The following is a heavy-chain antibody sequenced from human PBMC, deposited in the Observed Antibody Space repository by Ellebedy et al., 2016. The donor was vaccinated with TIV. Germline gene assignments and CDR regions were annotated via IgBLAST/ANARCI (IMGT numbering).Heavy chain of an antibody. CDR1: GGSISSSSYY. J-gene: IGHJ4*02. D-gene: IGHD3-3*01. CDR3: ARHSTIFGVVIIYFYY. CDR2: IYYSGST. V-gene: IGHV4-39*01. Sequence: MPSETLSLTCTVSGGSISSSSYYWGWIRQPPGKGLEWIGSIYYSGSTYYNPSLKSRVTISVDTSKNQFSLKLSSVTAADTAVYYCARHSTIFGVVIIYFYYWGQGTLVTVSS.